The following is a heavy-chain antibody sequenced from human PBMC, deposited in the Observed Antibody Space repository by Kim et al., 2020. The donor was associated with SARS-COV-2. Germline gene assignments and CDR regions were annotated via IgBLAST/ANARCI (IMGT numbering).Heavy chain of an antibody. J-gene: IGHJ6*02. Sequence: SETLSLTCTVSGGSISSYYWSWIRQPPGKGLEWIGYIYYSGSTNYNPSLKSRVTISVDTSKNQFSLKLSSVTAADTAVYYCARERVVAATRDYYYYYGMDLWGQGSTVTVSS. D-gene: IGHD2-15*01. CDR1: GGSISSYY. CDR2: IYYSGST. CDR3: ARERVVAATRDYYYYYGMDL. V-gene: IGHV4-59*01.